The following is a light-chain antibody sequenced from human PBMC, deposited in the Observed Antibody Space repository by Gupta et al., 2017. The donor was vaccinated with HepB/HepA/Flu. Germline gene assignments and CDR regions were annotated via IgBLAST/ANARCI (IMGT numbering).Light chain of an antibody. V-gene: IGLV2-8*01. CDR2: EVT. CDR3: SSWAGDNHVRM. Sequence: QSALTQPPSASGFPGPSVTISCTGTISDVGEYNHVSWYQQHPGKAPKLTIHEVTKRPSGVPDRFSGSKSGNTASMTVAGLQPEDEAVYYCSSWAGDNHVRMFGGGTKLTVL. J-gene: IGLJ3*02. CDR1: ISDVGEYNH.